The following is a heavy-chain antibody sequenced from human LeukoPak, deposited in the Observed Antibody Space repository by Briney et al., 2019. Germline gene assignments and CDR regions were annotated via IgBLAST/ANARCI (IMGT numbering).Heavy chain of an antibody. J-gene: IGHJ4*02. CDR1: GFTFSSYA. CDR3: AKSIWPQGSRTYDF. D-gene: IGHD2-2*01. Sequence: GGSLRLSCAASGFTFSSYAMSWVRQAPGMGLEWVSDIFGSGTYYADSVKGRVTVSRDNSKNTLYLQMNSLRAEDTAVYYCAKSIWPQGSRTYDFWGQGVLVTVSS. CDR2: IFGSGT. V-gene: IGHV3-23*01.